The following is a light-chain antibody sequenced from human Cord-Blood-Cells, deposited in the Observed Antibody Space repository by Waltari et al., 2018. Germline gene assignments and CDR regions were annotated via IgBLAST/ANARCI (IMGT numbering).Light chain of an antibody. CDR3: AAWDYSLNGVV. Sequence: QFVLTQPPSASGTPGQRVTISCSGSSSNIGSNTVNWYQQLPGTAPKLHIYSNNQRPSGVPYRFAGSKSGTAASLAISGLQSEDEADYYCAAWDYSLNGVVFGGGTKLTVL. J-gene: IGLJ2*01. V-gene: IGLV1-44*01. CDR2: SNN. CDR1: SSNIGSNT.